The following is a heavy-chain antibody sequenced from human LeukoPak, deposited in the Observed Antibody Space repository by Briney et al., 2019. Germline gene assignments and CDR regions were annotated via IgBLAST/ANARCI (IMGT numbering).Heavy chain of an antibody. D-gene: IGHD6-19*01. CDR1: GGTFSSYA. CDR2: ISAYNGNT. J-gene: IGHJ4*02. V-gene: IGHV1-18*01. Sequence: ASVKVSCKASGGTFSSYAISWVRQAPGQGLEWMGWISAYNGNTNYAQKLQGRVTMTTDTSTSTAYMELRSLRSDDTAVYYCARDIPSGWPYGYWGQGTLVTVSS. CDR3: ARDIPSGWPYGY.